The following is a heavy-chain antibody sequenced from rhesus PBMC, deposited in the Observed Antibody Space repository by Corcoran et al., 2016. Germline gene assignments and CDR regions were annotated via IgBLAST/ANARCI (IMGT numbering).Heavy chain of an antibody. CDR1: GGSISSSNW. CDR2: ISGRSVST. D-gene: IGHD6S26*01. J-gene: IGHJ4*01. V-gene: IGHV4-65*01. CDR3: ARHDGTDWSDFDY. Sequence: QVQLQESGPGLAKPSETLSPTCAVSGGSISSSNWWSWRRQPPGSGLEWIGDISGRSVSTYYSPSLQSRVTISTDTSKNQFSLRLTSVTAADTAVYYCARHDGTDWSDFDYWGQGVLVTVSS.